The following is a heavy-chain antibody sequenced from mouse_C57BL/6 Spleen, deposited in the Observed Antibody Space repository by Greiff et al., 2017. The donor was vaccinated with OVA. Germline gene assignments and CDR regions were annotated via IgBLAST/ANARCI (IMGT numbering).Heavy chain of an antibody. CDR2: IDPEDGDT. J-gene: IGHJ2*01. Sequence: EVQLQQSGAELVRPGASVKLSCTASGFNFKDYYMHWVKQRPEQGLEWIGRIDPEDGDTEYAPKFQGKATMTADTSSNTAYLQLSILTSEDTADYYSTTEGTAQATGDYWGQGTTLTVSS. CDR3: TTEGTAQATGDY. CDR1: GFNFKDYY. D-gene: IGHD3-2*02. V-gene: IGHV14-1*01.